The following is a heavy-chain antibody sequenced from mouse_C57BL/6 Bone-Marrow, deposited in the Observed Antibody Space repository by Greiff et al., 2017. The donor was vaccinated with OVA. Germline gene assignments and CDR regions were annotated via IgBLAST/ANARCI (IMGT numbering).Heavy chain of an antibody. Sequence: EVLLVESGGGLVQPGGSLSLSCAASGFTFTDYYMSWVRQPPGKALEWLGFIRYKANGYTTEYSASVKGRFTISRDNSQSILYLQMYALRAEDSAAYSCAREGDSSGHDWFDYWGQGTTLTVSA. V-gene: IGHV7-3*01. J-gene: IGHJ2*01. D-gene: IGHD3-2*02. CDR2: IRYKANGYTT. CDR1: GFTFTDYY. CDR3: AREGDSSGHDWFDY.